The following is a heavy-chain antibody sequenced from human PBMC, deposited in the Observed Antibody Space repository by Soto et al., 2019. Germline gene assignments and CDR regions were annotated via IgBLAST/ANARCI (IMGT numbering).Heavy chain of an antibody. D-gene: IGHD1-7*01. CDR1: GGSISSGGYS. CDR2: IYHSGST. Sequence: LSLTCAVSGGSISSGGYSWSWIRQPPGKGLEWIGYIYHSGSTYYNPSLKSRVTISVDRSKNQFSLKLSSVTAADTAVYYCARVVAGTTPRGAFDIWGQGTMVTVSS. J-gene: IGHJ3*02. V-gene: IGHV4-30-2*01. CDR3: ARVVAGTTPRGAFDI.